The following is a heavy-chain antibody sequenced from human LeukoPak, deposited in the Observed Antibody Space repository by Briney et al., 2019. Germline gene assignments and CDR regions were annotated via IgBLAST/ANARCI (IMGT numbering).Heavy chain of an antibody. CDR1: GFSLSTSDMC. D-gene: IGHD5-12*01. Sequence: SGPALVKPTQTLTLTCTFSGFSLSTSDMCVSWIRQPPGKALEWLARIDWNDDKYYSTSLKTRLTISKDTSKNQVVLTMTNMDPVDTATYYCARWEGYGAYYFDYWGQGTLVTVSS. CDR3: ARWEGYGAYYFDY. CDR2: IDWNDDK. J-gene: IGHJ4*02. V-gene: IGHV2-70*11.